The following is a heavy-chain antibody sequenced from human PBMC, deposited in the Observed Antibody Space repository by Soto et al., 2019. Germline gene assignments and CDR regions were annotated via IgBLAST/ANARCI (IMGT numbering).Heavy chain of an antibody. Sequence: SVTVYLLYTVSGVPVRCSSVHLDCAPHPPGRGREWIGSISYGGSTYYIPSLRSRVTMSVDTSTNQLSLNMNSVTAADTALYFFARHRRETGTYAQPLDSWGQGTLVSVSS. CDR1: GVPVRCSSVH. J-gene: IGHJ4*02. CDR3: ARHRRETGTYAQPLDS. CDR2: ISYGGST. D-gene: IGHD1-1*01. V-gene: IGHV4-39*01.